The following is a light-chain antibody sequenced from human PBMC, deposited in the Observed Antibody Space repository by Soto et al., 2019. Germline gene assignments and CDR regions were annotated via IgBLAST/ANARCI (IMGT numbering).Light chain of an antibody. J-gene: IGKJ1*01. Sequence: DIQMTQSPSTLSASVGDRVTITCRASQSINNWLACYQQKPGKAPKLLIYKASNLESGVPSRFSGSGSGTEFGSALCRVKLEACALSNYQAYNTYAGTLAQGTKVDIK. CDR1: QSINNW. V-gene: IGKV1-5*03. CDR3: QAYNTYAGT. CDR2: KAS.